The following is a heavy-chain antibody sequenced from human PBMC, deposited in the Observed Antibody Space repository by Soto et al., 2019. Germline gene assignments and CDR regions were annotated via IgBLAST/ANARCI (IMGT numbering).Heavy chain of an antibody. J-gene: IGHJ6*02. CDR3: ARGFTIFGVVTPSGYYYYGMDV. CDR2: ISSSSSYI. Sequence: GGSLRLSCAASGFTFSSYSMNWVRQAPGKGLEWVSSISSSSSYIYYADSVKGRFTISRDNAKSSLYLQMNSLRAEDTAVYYCARGFTIFGVVTPSGYYYYGMDVWGQGTTVPVS. D-gene: IGHD3-3*01. V-gene: IGHV3-21*01. CDR1: GFTFSSYS.